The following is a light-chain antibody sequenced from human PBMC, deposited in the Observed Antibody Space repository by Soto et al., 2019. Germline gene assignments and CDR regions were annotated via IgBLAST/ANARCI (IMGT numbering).Light chain of an antibody. CDR1: SSNIGGNF. CDR3: GSWDSSLSAYV. V-gene: IGLV1-51*01. CDR2: DDN. Sequence: QSVLTQPPSASGTPGLRVTISCSGSSSNIGGNFVFWYQQLPGTAPKLLIYDDNKRPSGIPDRFSGSKSGTSATLGITGFQTGDEADYYCGSWDSSLSAYVFGTGTKLTVL. J-gene: IGLJ1*01.